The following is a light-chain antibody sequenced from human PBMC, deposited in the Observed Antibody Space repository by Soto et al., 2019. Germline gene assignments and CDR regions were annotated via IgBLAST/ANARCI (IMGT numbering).Light chain of an antibody. CDR2: LAS. CDR1: QSLLHSDGYNY. Sequence: IVVTQSPLSLPVTPGEPASISCRSSQSLLHSDGYNYLDWYLQKPGQSPQLLISLASNWASGVPDRFSGSGSGTDFTLKISRVEAEDAGAYYCMQALQTLRTFGQGTKVEIK. J-gene: IGKJ1*01. CDR3: MQALQTLRT. V-gene: IGKV2-28*01.